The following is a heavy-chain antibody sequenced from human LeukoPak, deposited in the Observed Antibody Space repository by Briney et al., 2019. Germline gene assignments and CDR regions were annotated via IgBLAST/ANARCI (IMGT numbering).Heavy chain of an antibody. CDR1: GGSISSSSYY. CDR2: IYYSGST. V-gene: IGHV4-39*01. CDR3: ASLTTGTDFDY. Sequence: SETLSLTCTVSGGSISSSSYYWGWLRQPPGKGLEWIGSIYYSGSTYYNPSLKSRVTISVDTSKNQFSLKLSSVTAADTAVYYCASLTTGTDFDYWGQGTLDTVSS. J-gene: IGHJ4*02. D-gene: IGHD1-1*01.